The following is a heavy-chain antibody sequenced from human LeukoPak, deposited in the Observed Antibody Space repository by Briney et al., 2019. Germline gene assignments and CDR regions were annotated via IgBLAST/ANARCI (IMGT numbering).Heavy chain of an antibody. Sequence: PGGSLRLSCAASGFTFSSYSMNWVRQAPGKGLEWVSSISSSSSYIYYADSVKGRFTISRDNAKNSLYLQMNSLRAEDTAVYYRAGIPYYDSSGYYYGAVDYWGQGTLVTVSS. CDR1: GFTFSSYS. D-gene: IGHD3-22*01. V-gene: IGHV3-21*01. CDR2: ISSSSSYI. J-gene: IGHJ4*02. CDR3: AGIPYYDSSGYYYGAVDY.